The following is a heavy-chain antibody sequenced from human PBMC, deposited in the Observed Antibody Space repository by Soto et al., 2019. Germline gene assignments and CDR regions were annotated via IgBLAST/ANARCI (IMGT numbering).Heavy chain of an antibody. CDR2: NYYSGNT. CDR3: ARATYYYDSSGYSDRVLDY. Sequence: QVQLQESGPGLVKPSQTLSLTCTVSGGSISSGGYYWSWIRQHPGKGLEWIGYNYYSGNTYYNPSLKSRVHISVDTSKHQFSLKLSSVTAADSAVYYCARATYYYDSSGYSDRVLDYWGQGSLVTVSS. J-gene: IGHJ4*02. CDR1: GGSISSGGYY. D-gene: IGHD3-22*01. V-gene: IGHV4-31*03.